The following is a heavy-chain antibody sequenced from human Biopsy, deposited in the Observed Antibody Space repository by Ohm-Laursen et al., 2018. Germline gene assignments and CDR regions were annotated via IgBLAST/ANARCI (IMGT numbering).Heavy chain of an antibody. J-gene: IGHJ5*02. CDR2: IFYREST. V-gene: IGHV4-39*01. CDR3: ARDYDTSGYYYVS. CDR1: GGSISNNNYY. D-gene: IGHD3-22*01. Sequence: SDTLSLTCTVSGGSISNNNYYWGWIRQPPGKGLEWIGSIFYRESTHYKPSLKSRVNISVDTSKNQFSLKLNSVTAADTAVYYCARDYDTSGYYYVSWGQGTLVTVSS.